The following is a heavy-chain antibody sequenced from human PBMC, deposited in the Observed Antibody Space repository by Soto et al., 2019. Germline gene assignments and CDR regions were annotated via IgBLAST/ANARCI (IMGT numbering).Heavy chain of an antibody. D-gene: IGHD2-15*01. V-gene: IGHV3-53*01. CDR3: ARGGARSGFNY. CDR1: GFTVSSDY. CDR2: IYSDGTI. Sequence: GGSLRLSCAASGFTVSSDYMNWVRQAPGKGLEWVSIIYSDGTIDYADSVKGRFTISRDNSKNTVYLQMNSLRVEDTAVYYCARGGARSGFNYWGQGTLVTVSS. J-gene: IGHJ4*02.